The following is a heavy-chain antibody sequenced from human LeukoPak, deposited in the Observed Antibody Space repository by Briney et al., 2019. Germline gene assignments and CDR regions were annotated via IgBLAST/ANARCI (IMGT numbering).Heavy chain of an antibody. V-gene: IGHV3-48*03. J-gene: IGHJ4*02. Sequence: PGGSLRLSCAASGFTFSSYEMNWVRQAPGKGLEWVSYISSSGSTIYYADSVKGRFTISRDNAKNSLYLQMNSLRAKDTAVYYCASYGGPYGTGYYFDYWGQGTLVTVSS. D-gene: IGHD1-1*01. CDR3: ASYGGPYGTGYYFDY. CDR1: GFTFSSYE. CDR2: ISSSGSTI.